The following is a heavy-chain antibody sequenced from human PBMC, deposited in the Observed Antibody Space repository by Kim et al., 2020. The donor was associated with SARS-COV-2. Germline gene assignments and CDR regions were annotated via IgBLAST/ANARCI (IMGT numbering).Heavy chain of an antibody. D-gene: IGHD1-1*01. V-gene: IGHV3-73*01. J-gene: IGHJ3*01. Sequence: GGSLRLSCAASGFTFSDSPIHWVRQASGKGLEWVGRIRSKVYSYATSYAASVKGRITISRDDSASTAYLQMNSLKTEDTAVYYCTRIPGTILACWDSFDV. CDR3: TRIPGTILACWDSFDV. CDR1: GFTFSDSP. CDR2: IRSKVYSYAT.